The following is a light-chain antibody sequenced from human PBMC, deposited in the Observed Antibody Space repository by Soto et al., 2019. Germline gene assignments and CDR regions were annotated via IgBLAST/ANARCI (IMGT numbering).Light chain of an antibody. CDR3: QQRSNWPWT. V-gene: IGKV3-11*01. J-gene: IGKJ1*01. CDR2: DAS. Sequence: EIVLTQSPATLSLSPGERATLSCRASQSVSSYLAWYQQKPGQAPRLLIYDASNRATGIPARFSGSVSVTDXXLTXXSLEPEDFAXYYCQQRSNWPWTFGQGTKVEIK. CDR1: QSVSSY.